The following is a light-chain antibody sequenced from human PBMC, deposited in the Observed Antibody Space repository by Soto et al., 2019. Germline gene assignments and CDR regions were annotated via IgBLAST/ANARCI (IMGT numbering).Light chain of an antibody. V-gene: IGLV1-40*01. Sequence: QSVLTQPPSVSWAPGQRVTIPCTGSSSNIGSFYDVHWYQQLPGTVPKLLIYGDNNRPSGVPDRFSGSKSGTAASLAITGLQAEDEADYYCQSYDNSLNHVVFGGGTKVTVL. CDR3: QSYDNSLNHVV. CDR2: GDN. J-gene: IGLJ2*01. CDR1: SSNIGSFYD.